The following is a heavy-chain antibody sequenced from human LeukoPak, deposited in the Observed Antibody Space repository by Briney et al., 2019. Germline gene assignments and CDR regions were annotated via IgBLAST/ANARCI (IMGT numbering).Heavy chain of an antibody. J-gene: IGHJ4*02. Sequence: GGSLRLSCAASGFTFSSYIMNWVRQAPGKGLEWVSSISSSSSYIYYADSVKGRFTISRDNAKNSLYLQMNSLRAEDTAVYYCASALEGTIFGVAPDYWGQGTLVTVSS. CDR3: ASALEGTIFGVAPDY. V-gene: IGHV3-21*01. CDR2: ISSSSSYI. D-gene: IGHD3-3*01. CDR1: GFTFSSYI.